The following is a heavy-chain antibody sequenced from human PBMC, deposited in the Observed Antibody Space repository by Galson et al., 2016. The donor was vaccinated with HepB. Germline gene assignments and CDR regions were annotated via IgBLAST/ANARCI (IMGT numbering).Heavy chain of an antibody. CDR2: IYHSATT. J-gene: IGHJ4*02. CDR1: GFAISDYY. CDR3: AREAPGDYFDY. Sequence: LRLSCAASGFAISDYYLNWIRQPPGKGLEXXXQIYHSATTYYNPSLSGRVPMSVDKSSNQFSLRLSAVTAADTAVYYCAREAPGDYFDYWGQGTLVTVSS. V-gene: IGHV4-59*12.